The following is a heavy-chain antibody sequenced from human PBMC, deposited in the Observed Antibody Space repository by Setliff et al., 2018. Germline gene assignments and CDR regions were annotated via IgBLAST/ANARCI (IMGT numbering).Heavy chain of an antibody. V-gene: IGHV4-59*11. D-gene: IGHD3-22*01. CDR1: GGSISSHY. J-gene: IGHJ1*01. CDR3: ARDLGYYDIGS. CDR2: IYYSGST. Sequence: SETLSLTCTVSGGSISSHYWSWIRQPPGKGLEWIGSIYYSGSTNYNPSLKSRVTISVDTSKNQFSLKQSSVTAADSAVYYCARDLGYYDIGSWGQGTLVTVSS.